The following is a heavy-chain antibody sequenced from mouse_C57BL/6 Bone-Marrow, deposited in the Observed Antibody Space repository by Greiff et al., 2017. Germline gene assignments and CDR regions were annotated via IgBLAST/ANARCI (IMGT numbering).Heavy chain of an antibody. D-gene: IGHD1-1*01. J-gene: IGHJ4*01. CDR2: IHPNSGSP. Sequence: QVQLQQPGAELVKPGASVKLSCKASGYTFTSYWMHWVKQRPGQGLAWIGMIHPNSGSPNYNEKFKSKATLTVDKSSSPAYMQLSILRSEYSAVYYCSKLQRSLTSIDMDYWGQGTSVTVSS. V-gene: IGHV1-64*01. CDR1: GYTFTSYW. CDR3: SKLQRSLTSIDMDY.